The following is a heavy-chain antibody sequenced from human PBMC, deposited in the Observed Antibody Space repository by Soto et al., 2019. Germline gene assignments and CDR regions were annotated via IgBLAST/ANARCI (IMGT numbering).Heavy chain of an antibody. V-gene: IGHV3-30*18. CDR1: GFTFSSYG. J-gene: IGHJ4*02. Sequence: QVQLVESGGGLVQPGRSLRLSCAASGFTFSSYGMHWVRQAPGKGLEWVAVISYDGSTKDYADSVKGRFTISRDNSKNTLYLQMNSLRVEDTAVSYCAKGFGELPLDYWGQGTLVTVSS. CDR3: AKGFGELPLDY. CDR2: ISYDGSTK. D-gene: IGHD3-10*01.